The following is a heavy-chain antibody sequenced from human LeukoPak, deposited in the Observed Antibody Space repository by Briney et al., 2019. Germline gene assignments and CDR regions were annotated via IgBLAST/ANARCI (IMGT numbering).Heavy chain of an antibody. CDR1: GGSVSSGSYY. J-gene: IGHJ5*02. Sequence: SETLSLTCTVSGGSVSSGSYYWSWIRQPPGKRLEWIGYIYYSGSTNYNPSLKSRVTISVDMSKNQFSLKLSSVTAADTAVYYCAREEYYGSGSYYGGFDPWGQGTLVTVSS. V-gene: IGHV4-61*01. CDR3: AREEYYGSGSYYGGFDP. D-gene: IGHD3-10*01. CDR2: IYYSGST.